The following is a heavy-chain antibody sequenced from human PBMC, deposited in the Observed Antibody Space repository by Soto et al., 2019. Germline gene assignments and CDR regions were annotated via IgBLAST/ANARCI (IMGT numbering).Heavy chain of an antibody. CDR2: ISGSDDST. V-gene: IGHV3-23*01. J-gene: IGHJ4*02. CDR1: GFTFSSYA. CDR3: AKMSGSSTFDY. D-gene: IGHD6-6*01. Sequence: EVQLLESGGGLVQPGESLRLSCAASGFTFSSYAMSWVRQAPGKGLEWVSVISGSDDSTYYADSVKGRFTISRDNSKNTLYLQMNSLRAEDAAVYYCAKMSGSSTFDYWGQGTLVTVSS.